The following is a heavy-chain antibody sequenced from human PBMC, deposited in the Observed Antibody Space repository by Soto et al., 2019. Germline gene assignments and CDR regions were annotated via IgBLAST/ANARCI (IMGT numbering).Heavy chain of an antibody. J-gene: IGHJ4*02. CDR1: GGSFSVYY. CDR3: ARERVGSGYDPNLDY. V-gene: IGHV4-34*01. D-gene: IGHD5-12*01. Sequence: PSETLSLTCAVYGGSFSVYYWSWIRQPPGKGLEWIGEINHSGSTNYNPSLKSRVTISVDTSKNQFSLKLSSVTAADTAVYYCARERVGSGYDPNLDYWGQGTLVTVSS. CDR2: INHSGST.